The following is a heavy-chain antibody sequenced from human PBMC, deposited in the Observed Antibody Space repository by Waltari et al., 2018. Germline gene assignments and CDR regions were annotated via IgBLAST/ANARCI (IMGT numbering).Heavy chain of an antibody. D-gene: IGHD3-10*01. V-gene: IGHV4-34*01. CDR1: GGSLTGYY. Sequence: QVQLQQWGAGLLKPSETLSLTCAVYGGSLTGYYWTWIRQPPGKGLEWIGEINHSGSPNYKSSLKSRVTISVDTSKSQFSLKLTSVTAADTAVYYCVRVWSTSTWFGRLDRLDPWGQGTLVTVHS. J-gene: IGHJ5*02. CDR2: INHSGSP. CDR3: VRVWSTSTWFGRLDRLDP.